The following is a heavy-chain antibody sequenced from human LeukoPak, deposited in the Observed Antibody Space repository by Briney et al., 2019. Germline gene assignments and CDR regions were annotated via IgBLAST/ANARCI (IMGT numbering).Heavy chain of an antibody. CDR3: SKDLIPGSIGYFDC. Sequence: GGSLRLSCTASGFTFNIYAMNWVRQAPGRGPEWVSSISASGGEKRYADSVRGRFTISRDNFKNTLYLQMDSLRVEDTATYYCSKDLIPGSIGYFDCWGQGTPVTVSS. V-gene: IGHV3-23*01. CDR1: GFTFNIYA. CDR2: ISASGGEK. D-gene: IGHD3-10*01. J-gene: IGHJ4*02.